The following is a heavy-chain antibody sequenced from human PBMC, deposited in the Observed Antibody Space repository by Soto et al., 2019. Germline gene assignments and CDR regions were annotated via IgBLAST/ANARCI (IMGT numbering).Heavy chain of an antibody. Sequence: SETLSLTCAVYGGSFSGYYWGWIRQPPGKGLEWIGEINHSGSTNYNPSLKSRVTISVDTSKNQFSLKLSSVTAADTAVYYCARGRAYSGYDGGNFDYWGQGTLVTVSS. D-gene: IGHD5-12*01. CDR2: INHSGST. J-gene: IGHJ4*02. V-gene: IGHV4-34*01. CDR1: GGSFSGYY. CDR3: ARGRAYSGYDGGNFDY.